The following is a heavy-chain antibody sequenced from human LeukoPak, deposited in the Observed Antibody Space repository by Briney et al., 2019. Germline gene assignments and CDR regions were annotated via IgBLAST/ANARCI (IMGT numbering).Heavy chain of an antibody. Sequence: GRSLRLSCAASGFTFSSYGMHWVRQAPDKGLEWVAVISYDGSNKYYADSVKGRFTISRDNSKNMLYLQMNSLRAEDTAVYYCAQELGYSSSPDLDYWGQGTLVTVSS. D-gene: IGHD6-13*01. CDR2: ISYDGSNK. CDR1: GFTFSSYG. J-gene: IGHJ4*02. V-gene: IGHV3-30*18. CDR3: AQELGYSSSPDLDY.